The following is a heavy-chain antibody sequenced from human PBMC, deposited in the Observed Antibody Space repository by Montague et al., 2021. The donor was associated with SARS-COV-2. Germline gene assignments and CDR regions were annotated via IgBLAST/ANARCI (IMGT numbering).Heavy chain of an antibody. V-gene: IGHV3-23*01. J-gene: IGHJ4*02. CDR2: ITGRYGST. Sequence: ETLSLTCTVSGGSISSPDYYWGWIRQAPGKGLEWVSAITGRYGSTYYADSVKGRFTISRDNSKNTVYLQLTSLRAEDTAIYYCAKELYPVIVGATASFDYWGQGTLVTVSS. D-gene: IGHD1-26*01. CDR3: AKELYPVIVGATASFDY. CDR1: GGSISSPDYY.